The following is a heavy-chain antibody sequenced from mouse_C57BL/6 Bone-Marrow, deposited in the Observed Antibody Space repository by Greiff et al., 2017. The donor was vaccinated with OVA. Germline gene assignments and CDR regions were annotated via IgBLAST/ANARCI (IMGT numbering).Heavy chain of an antibody. CDR2: ISNLAYSI. J-gene: IGHJ1*03. V-gene: IGHV5-15*01. CDR1: GFTFSDYG. D-gene: IGHD2-12*01. Sequence: EVQLVESGGGLVQPGGSLKLSCAASGFTFSDYGMAWVRQAPRKGPEWVGFISNLAYSIYYADTVTGRFTISRENAYNTLYLEMISLRSADTAMYYCARHPGSYLSYWYFDVWGTGTTVTVSS. CDR3: ARHPGSYLSYWYFDV.